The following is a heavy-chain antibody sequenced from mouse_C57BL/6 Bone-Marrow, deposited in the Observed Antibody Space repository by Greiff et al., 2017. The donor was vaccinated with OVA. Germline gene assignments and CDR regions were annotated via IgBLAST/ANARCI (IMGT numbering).Heavy chain of an antibody. CDR1: GFTFSSYG. V-gene: IGHV5-6*01. Sequence: EVMLVESGGDLVKPGGSLKLSCAASGFTFSSYGMSWVRQTPDKRLEWVATISSGGSYTYYPDSVKGRFTISRDNAKNTLYLQMSRQKSEDTTMYYCARNSITHGSSYAMDYWGQGTSVTVSS. CDR3: ARNSITHGSSYAMDY. J-gene: IGHJ4*01. D-gene: IGHD1-1*01. CDR2: ISSGGSYT.